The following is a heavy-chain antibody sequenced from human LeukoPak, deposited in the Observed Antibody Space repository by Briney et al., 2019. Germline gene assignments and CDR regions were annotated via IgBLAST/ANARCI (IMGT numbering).Heavy chain of an antibody. CDR1: GGSFSGYY. CDR3: ATGSGWFHY. CDR2: INHSGST. D-gene: IGHD6-19*01. Sequence: SETLSLTCAVYGGSFSGYYWSWIRQPPGKGLEWIGEINHSGSTNYNPSLKGRVTISVDTSKNQFSLKLSSVTAADTAVYYCATGSGWFHYWGQGTLVTVSS. J-gene: IGHJ4*02. V-gene: IGHV4-34*01.